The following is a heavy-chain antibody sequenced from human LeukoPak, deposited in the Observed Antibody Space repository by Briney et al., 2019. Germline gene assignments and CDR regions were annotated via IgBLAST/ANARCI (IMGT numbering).Heavy chain of an antibody. CDR2: ISYDGSNK. D-gene: IGHD1-14*01. V-gene: IGHV3-30*18. CDR3: AKDRTGYFDY. Sequence: PGGSLRLSCAASGFTFSSYGMDWVRQAPGKGLEWVAVISYDGSNKYYADSVKGRFTISRDNSKNTLYLQMNSLRAEDTAVYYCAKDRTGYFDYWGQGTLVTVSS. J-gene: IGHJ4*02. CDR1: GFTFSSYG.